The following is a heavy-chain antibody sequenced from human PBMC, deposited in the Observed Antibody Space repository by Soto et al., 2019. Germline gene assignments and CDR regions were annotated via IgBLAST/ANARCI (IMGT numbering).Heavy chain of an antibody. CDR3: ARGQEGVVATH. Sequence: QVQLQQWGAGLLKPSETLSLNCAVTGGSLSGYYWSWIRQPPGKGLEWIGEVKDGAQTNYSPSLRGRVTISSDTSNNPFSLRLNSVTAADTGVYYCARGQEGVVATHWDQGSLVTVSS. V-gene: IGHV4-34*01. CDR2: VKDGAQT. CDR1: GGSLSGYY. J-gene: IGHJ4*02. D-gene: IGHD2-15*01.